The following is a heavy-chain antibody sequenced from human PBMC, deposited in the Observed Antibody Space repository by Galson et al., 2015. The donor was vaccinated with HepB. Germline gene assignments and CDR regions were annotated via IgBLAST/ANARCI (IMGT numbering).Heavy chain of an antibody. Sequence: LRLSCAASGFTFSSYSMNWVRQAPGKGLEWVSYISSSSSTIYYADSVKGRFTISRDNSKNTLYLQMNSLRAEDTAVYYCAKASLAAENDYWGRGTLVTVSS. V-gene: IGHV3-48*01. J-gene: IGHJ4*02. D-gene: IGHD6-13*01. CDR1: GFTFSSYS. CDR2: ISSSSSTI. CDR3: AKASLAAENDY.